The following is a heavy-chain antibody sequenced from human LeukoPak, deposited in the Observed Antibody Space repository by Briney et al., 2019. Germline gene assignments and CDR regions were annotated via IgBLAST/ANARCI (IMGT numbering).Heavy chain of an antibody. CDR3: TRDQTPYY. J-gene: IGHJ4*02. CDR1: GFTFNNAW. CDR2: IKSKTDGGTT. Sequence: GGSLRLSCAASGFTFNNAWMSWVRQAPGKGLEWVGRIKSKTDGGTTDYAAPVKGRFTISRDDSEGVAYLQMNSLKTEDTAVYYCTRDQTPYYWGQGTLVTVSS. V-gene: IGHV3-15*01.